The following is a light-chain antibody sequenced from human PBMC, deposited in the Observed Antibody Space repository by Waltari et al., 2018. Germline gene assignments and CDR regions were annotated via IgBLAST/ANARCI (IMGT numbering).Light chain of an antibody. CDR3: SSYTTSGTFV. J-gene: IGLJ2*01. V-gene: IGLV2-14*01. CDR2: QVS. Sequence: QSALTQPASVSGSPGQSSTIPCTGTRSDVGAKNYVSWYQHPPGKAPNIRIDQVSNRPSGVSNRLSGSKSGNTASLTISGLQAEDEGDYYCSSYTTSGTFVFGGGTKLTVL. CDR1: RSDVGAKNY.